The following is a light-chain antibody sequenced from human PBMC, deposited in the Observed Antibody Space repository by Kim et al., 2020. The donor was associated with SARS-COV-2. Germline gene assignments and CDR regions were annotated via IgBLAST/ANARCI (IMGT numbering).Light chain of an antibody. J-gene: IGKJ2*01. V-gene: IGKV1-5*03. CDR2: KAS. CDR3: QQYTSYT. CDR1: QSISSW. Sequence: DIQMTQSPSTLSASVGDRVTITCRASQSISSWLAWYQQKPGKAPKLLIYKASSLESGVPSRFSGSGSGTEFTLTISSLQPDDFATYYCQQYTSYTFGQGTKLEI.